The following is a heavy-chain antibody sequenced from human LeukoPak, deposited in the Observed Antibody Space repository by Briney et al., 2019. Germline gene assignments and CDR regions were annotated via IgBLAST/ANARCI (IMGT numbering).Heavy chain of an antibody. CDR3: ARGGYDILTGYAHYNWFDP. CDR1: GGSISSSSYY. J-gene: IGHJ5*02. V-gene: IGHV4-39*07. D-gene: IGHD3-9*01. Sequence: SETLSLTCTVSGGSISSSSYYWGWIRQPPGKGLEWIGSIYYSGSTYYNPSLKSRVTISVDTSKNQFSLKLSSVTAADTAVYYCARGGYDILTGYAHYNWFDPWGQGTLVTVSS. CDR2: IYYSGST.